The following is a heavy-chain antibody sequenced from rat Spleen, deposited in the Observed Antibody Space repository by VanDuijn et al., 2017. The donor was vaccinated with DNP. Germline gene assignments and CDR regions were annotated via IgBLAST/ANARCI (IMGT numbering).Heavy chain of an antibody. J-gene: IGHJ4*01. Sequence: EVKLVESGGGLVQPGRSLKLSCAASGFNFNDYWMGWVRQAPGKGLEWIGKINKDSSTIKYTPSLKDKFTISRDNAQNTLYLQMSKLGSEDTAIYYCARGRLYPHYAMDAWGQGTSVTVSS. D-gene: IGHD1-2*01. V-gene: IGHV4-2*01. CDR2: INKDSSTI. CDR3: ARGRLYPHYAMDA. CDR1: GFNFNDYW.